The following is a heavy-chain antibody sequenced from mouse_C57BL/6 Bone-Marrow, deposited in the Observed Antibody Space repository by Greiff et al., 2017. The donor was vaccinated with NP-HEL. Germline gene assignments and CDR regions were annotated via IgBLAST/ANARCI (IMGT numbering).Heavy chain of an antibody. Sequence: EVHPVESGPGLAKPSQTLSLTCSVSGYSITSDYWNWIRKFPGNKLEYMGYIIYSGSTYYNPSLKSRISITRDTSKNQYYLQLNSVTTEDTATDYCASQSYGRYYCDYWGQGTTLTVSS. V-gene: IGHV3-8*01. CDR2: IIYSGST. J-gene: IGHJ2*01. CDR1: GYSITSDY. D-gene: IGHD1-1*01. CDR3: ASQSYGRYYCDY.